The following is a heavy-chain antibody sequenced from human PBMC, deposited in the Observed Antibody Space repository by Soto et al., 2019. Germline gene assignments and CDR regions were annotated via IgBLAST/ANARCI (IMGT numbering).Heavy chain of an antibody. D-gene: IGHD3-3*01. J-gene: IGHJ6*02. CDR2: TYYRSKWYN. CDR3: ARDRETYYDFWSGYYWSGRYGMDV. CDR1: GDSVSSNSAA. V-gene: IGHV6-1*01. Sequence: PSQTLSLTCAISGDSVSSNSAAWNWIRQSPSRGLEWLGRTYYRSKWYNDYAVSVKSRITINPDTSKNQFSLQLNSVTPEDTAVYYCARDRETYYDFWSGYYWSGRYGMDVWGQGTTVTVSS.